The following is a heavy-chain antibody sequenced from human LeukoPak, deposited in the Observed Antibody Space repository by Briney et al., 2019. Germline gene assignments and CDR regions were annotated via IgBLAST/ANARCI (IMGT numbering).Heavy chain of an antibody. CDR1: GFTFISYG. V-gene: IGHV3-74*01. CDR3: ARELPREVTLDY. Sequence: GGSLRLSCAASGFTFISYGMQWVRQAPGKGLVWVSRINTGGSDISYADSVKGRFTISRDNAKNTLYLQMNSLRGEDTAVYYCARELPREVTLDYWGQGTLVTVSS. CDR2: INTGGSDI. J-gene: IGHJ4*01. D-gene: IGHD2-21*02.